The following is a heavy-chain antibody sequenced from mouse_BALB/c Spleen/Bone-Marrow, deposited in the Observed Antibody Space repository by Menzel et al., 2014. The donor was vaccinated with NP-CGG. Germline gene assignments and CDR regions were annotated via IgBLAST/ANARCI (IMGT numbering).Heavy chain of an antibody. CDR3: ARREDGYGTFYWYFDV. V-gene: IGHV1-14*01. J-gene: IGHJ1*01. Sequence: VQLKHSGPELVKPGASVKMSCKASGYTFTSYVMHWVKQKPGQGLEWIGYINPYNDGTKYNEKFKGKATLTSDKSSSTAYMELSSLTSEDSAVYYCARREDGYGTFYWYFDVWGAGTTVTDSS. D-gene: IGHD2-2*01. CDR1: GYTFTSYV. CDR2: INPYNDGT.